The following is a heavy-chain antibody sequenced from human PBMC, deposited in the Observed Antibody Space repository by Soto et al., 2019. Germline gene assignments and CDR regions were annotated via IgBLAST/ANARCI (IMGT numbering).Heavy chain of an antibody. Sequence: QVQLEQSGSEVKKSGSSVKVSCKASGYSFSSHAITWVRQAPGQGLEWMGGIIPVFGTPSYAQKFQGRVTLSADKSTNTSYLELRSLRSEDTAVYYCARGGALSTSLYWGDGLDSWGQGTQVTVSS. V-gene: IGHV1-69*06. CDR3: ARGGALSTSLYWGDGLDS. CDR2: IIPVFGTP. D-gene: IGHD2-15*01. CDR1: GYSFSSHA. J-gene: IGHJ4*02.